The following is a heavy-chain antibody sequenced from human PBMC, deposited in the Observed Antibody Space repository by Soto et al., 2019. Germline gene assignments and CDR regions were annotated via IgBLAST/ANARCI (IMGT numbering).Heavy chain of an antibody. Sequence: SVKVSCKTSGGTFSTHVIGWVRQAPGQGLEWMGGIVPKFGTTNYAHKFEGRVKITADESTSTAYMEVSSLTSEDTAVYYCVRGGSDNSGWYIWFDPWGQGTLVTVSS. D-gene: IGHD6-19*01. CDR3: VRGGSDNSGWYIWFDP. V-gene: IGHV1-69*13. CDR2: IVPKFGTT. CDR1: GGTFSTHV. J-gene: IGHJ5*02.